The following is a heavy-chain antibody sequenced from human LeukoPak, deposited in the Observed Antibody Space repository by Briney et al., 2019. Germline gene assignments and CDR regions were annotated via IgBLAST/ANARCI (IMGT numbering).Heavy chain of an antibody. D-gene: IGHD1-26*01. J-gene: IGHJ4*02. CDR2: ISGSAATI. Sequence: GGSLRLSCAASRFTFNNYGMTWVRQATGKGLEWVSSISGSAATISYADSVKGRFTISRDNSKNTLSLQMNSLRAEDTAIYYCAKEYTGSFSPFPSYFDSWGQGTLVTVSS. V-gene: IGHV3-23*01. CDR1: RFTFNNYG. CDR3: AKEYTGSFSPFPSYFDS.